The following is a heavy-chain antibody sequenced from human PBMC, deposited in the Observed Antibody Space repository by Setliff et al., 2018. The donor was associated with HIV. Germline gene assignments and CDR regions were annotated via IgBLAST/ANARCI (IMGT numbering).Heavy chain of an antibody. Sequence: PGGSLRLSCAASGFTFSSYAMHWVRQAPGKGLEWVAVISYDGSNKYYADSAKGRFTISRDNSKNTLYPQMNSLRAEDTAVYYCAREVREQQLDAHYFDYWGQGTLVTVSS. CDR2: ISYDGSNK. CDR3: AREVREQQLDAHYFDY. J-gene: IGHJ4*02. D-gene: IGHD6-13*01. CDR1: GFTFSSYA. V-gene: IGHV3-30*04.